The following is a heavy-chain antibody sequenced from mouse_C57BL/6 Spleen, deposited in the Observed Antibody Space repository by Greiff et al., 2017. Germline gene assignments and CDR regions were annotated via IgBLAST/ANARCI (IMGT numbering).Heavy chain of an antibody. CDR3: ARDERDWAWFAY. CDR2: ISDGGSYT. Sequence: EVQLQQSGGGLVKPGGSLKLSCAASGFTFSSYAMSWVRQTPEKRLEWVATISDGGSYTYYPDNVKGRFTISRDNAKNNLYLQMSHLKSEDTAMYYCARDERDWAWFAYWGQGTLVTVSA. J-gene: IGHJ3*01. D-gene: IGHD4-1*01. CDR1: GFTFSSYA. V-gene: IGHV5-4*01.